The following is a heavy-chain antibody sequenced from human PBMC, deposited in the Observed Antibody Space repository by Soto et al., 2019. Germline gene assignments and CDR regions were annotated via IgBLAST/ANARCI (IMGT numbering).Heavy chain of an antibody. CDR2: ISWDSTSI. J-gene: IGHJ4*02. CDR3: AKDFTTMVRLCDY. D-gene: IGHD5-18*01. Sequence: EVQLVESGGALVQPGRSLRLSCAASGFTFDDYAMHWVRQAPGKGPVWVSGISWDSTSIGYADSVKGRFTISRDNAKKSLYLQMNSLRAEDTAVYFCAKDFTTMVRLCDYWGQGTLVTVSS. V-gene: IGHV3-9*01. CDR1: GFTFDDYA.